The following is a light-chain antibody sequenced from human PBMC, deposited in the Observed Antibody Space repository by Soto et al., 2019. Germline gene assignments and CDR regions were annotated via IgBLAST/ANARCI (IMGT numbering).Light chain of an antibody. CDR2: DAT. Sequence: QSAMTQPASVAGSPGQSITISCTGTSSDLGSYNYVSWYQQHPGKAPKLMIYDATNRPSGVSNRFSGSKSGNTASLTISGLQAEAEPDYYCTSYTSSSTLVFGGGTKLTVL. CDR3: TSYTSSSTLV. J-gene: IGLJ2*01. V-gene: IGLV2-14*01. CDR1: SSDLGSYNY.